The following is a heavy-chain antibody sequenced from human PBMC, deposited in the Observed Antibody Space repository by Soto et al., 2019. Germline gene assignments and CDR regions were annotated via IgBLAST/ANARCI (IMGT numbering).Heavy chain of an antibody. CDR1: GFTFGNYA. CDR2: LARSGNT. Sequence: GGSHRLSCAVAGFTFGNYAVSWVRQAPGNGVECVSTLARSGNTLYVVSVRGRFTISRDKSKNTLSLQMDRLRAEDTGVYYCARRYAPGSPNHDYWGVGALVTVSS. V-gene: IGHV3-23*01. J-gene: IGHJ4*02. CDR3: ARRYAPGSPNHDY. D-gene: IGHD3-10*01.